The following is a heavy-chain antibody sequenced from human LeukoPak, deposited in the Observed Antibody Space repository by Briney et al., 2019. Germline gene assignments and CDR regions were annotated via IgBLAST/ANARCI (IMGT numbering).Heavy chain of an antibody. CDR3: ARSRYSSSWTVY. CDR1: GGSISSSSYY. D-gene: IGHD6-13*01. Sequence: SETLSLTCTVSGGSISSSSYYWGWIRQPPGKGLEWIGGIYYSGSTYYNPSLKSRVTISVDTSKNQFSLKLSSVTAADTAVYYCARSRYSSSWTVYWGQGTLVTVSS. V-gene: IGHV4-39*01. CDR2: IYYSGST. J-gene: IGHJ4*02.